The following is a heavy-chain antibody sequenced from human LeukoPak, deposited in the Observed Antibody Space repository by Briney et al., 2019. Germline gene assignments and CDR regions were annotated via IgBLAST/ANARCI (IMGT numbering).Heavy chain of an antibody. CDR1: GFTFSSYA. CDR2: ISYDGSNK. J-gene: IGHJ4*02. V-gene: IGHV3-30-3*02. Sequence: GGSLRLSCAASGFTFSSYAMHWVRQAPGKGLEWVAVISYDGSNKYYADSVKGRFTISRDNSKNTLYLQMNSLRAEDTAVCYCAKFIAAAGNYWGQGTLVTVSS. CDR3: AKFIAAAGNY. D-gene: IGHD6-13*01.